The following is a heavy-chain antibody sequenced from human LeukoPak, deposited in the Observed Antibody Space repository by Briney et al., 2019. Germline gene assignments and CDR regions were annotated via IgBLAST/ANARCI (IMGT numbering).Heavy chain of an antibody. V-gene: IGHV1-2*02. Sequence: ASVKVSCKASGYTFTGYYMHWVRQAPGQGLEWMEWINPNSGGTNYAQKFQGRVSMTSDTSISTGYMELSRLRSDDTAVYYCARDAYAGSGYYTFYVGYFDLWGRGTLVTVSS. CDR1: GYTFTGYY. D-gene: IGHD3-22*01. CDR2: INPNSGGT. CDR3: ARDAYAGSGYYTFYVGYFDL. J-gene: IGHJ2*01.